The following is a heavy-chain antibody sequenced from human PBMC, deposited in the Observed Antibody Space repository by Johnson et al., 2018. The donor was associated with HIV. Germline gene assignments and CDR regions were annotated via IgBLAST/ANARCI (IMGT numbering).Heavy chain of an antibody. J-gene: IGHJ3*02. CDR2: IKQGGSEK. Sequence: VQLVESGGGLVKPGGSLRLSCAASGFPFTNAWMSWVRQAPGKGLEWVANIKQGGSEKYFVDSLKGRFIISRDNAKNSLYLQMNSLRAEDTAVYYCATLNGHAFDIWGQGTMVTVSS. CDR1: GFPFTNAW. V-gene: IGHV3-7*05. CDR3: ATLNGHAFDI.